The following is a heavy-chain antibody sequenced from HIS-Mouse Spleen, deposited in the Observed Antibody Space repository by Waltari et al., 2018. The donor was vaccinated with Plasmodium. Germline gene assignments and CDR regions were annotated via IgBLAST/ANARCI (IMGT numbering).Heavy chain of an antibody. Sequence: EVQLVESGGGLIQPGGSLRLSCAASGFTVSSNYMSWVRQAPGKGLWWVSVIYSGGSTYDADSVKCRFTISRDNSKNTLYLQMNSLRAEDTAVYYCARGMKSSSSAFDIWGQGTMVTVSS. CDR3: ARGMKSSSSAFDI. D-gene: IGHD6-6*01. CDR1: GFTVSSNY. V-gene: IGHV3-53*01. CDR2: IYSGGST. J-gene: IGHJ3*02.